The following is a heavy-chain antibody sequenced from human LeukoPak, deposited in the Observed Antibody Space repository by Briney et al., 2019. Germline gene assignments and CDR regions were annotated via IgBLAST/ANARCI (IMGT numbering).Heavy chain of an antibody. CDR3: ARVLSAYSSSWFYYYYYYMDV. J-gene: IGHJ6*03. CDR1: GFTFSSYW. V-gene: IGHV3-7*01. Sequence: GGSLRLSCAASGFTFSSYWMSWVRQAPGKGLEWVANIKQDGSEEYYVDSVKGRFTISRDNAKNSLYLQMNSLRAEDTAVYYCARVLSAYSSSWFYYYYYYMDVWGKGTTVTISS. D-gene: IGHD6-13*01. CDR2: IKQDGSEE.